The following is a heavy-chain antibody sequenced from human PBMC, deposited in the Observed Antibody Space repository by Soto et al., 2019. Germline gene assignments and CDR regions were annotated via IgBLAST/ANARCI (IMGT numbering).Heavy chain of an antibody. CDR1: GFTFSSYA. CDR3: RGTVEY. CDR2: ISYDGSNK. Sequence: QVQLVESGGGVVQPGRSLRLSCAASGFTFSSYAMHWVRQAPGKGLEWVAVISYDGSNKYYADSVKGRFTISRDNSKNTLYLQMNSLRAEDTAVYYCRGTVEYWGQGTLVTVSS. V-gene: IGHV3-30-3*01. D-gene: IGHD4-17*01. J-gene: IGHJ4*02.